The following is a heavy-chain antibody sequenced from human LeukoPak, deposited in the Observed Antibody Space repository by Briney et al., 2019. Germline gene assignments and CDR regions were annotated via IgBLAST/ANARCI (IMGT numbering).Heavy chain of an antibody. CDR2: IISSRSYI. V-gene: IGHV3-21*01. D-gene: IGHD2-15*01. Sequence: GGALRLSCAASGFNFSSYIMSWVGQAPGKGLEWVGSIISSRSYIYYADAVKGRVTISRDNAQNSLYLQMHSLRAEDTAVYYCARDSPDIVAHNWFDPWGQGTLVTLSS. CDR1: GFNFSSYI. J-gene: IGHJ5*02. CDR3: ARDSPDIVAHNWFDP.